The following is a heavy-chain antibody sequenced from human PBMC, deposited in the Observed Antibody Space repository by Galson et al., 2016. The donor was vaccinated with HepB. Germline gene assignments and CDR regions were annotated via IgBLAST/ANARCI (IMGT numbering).Heavy chain of an antibody. Sequence: ETLSLTCFVSGHSVTDSADYWGWVRHHPGKGLEYIGTIYYTGTTFYNPSLKSRVTISLDTSENQFSLRLTSVTASDTAVYYCARHGHGGSSSRFDYWGLGTLVTVSS. V-gene: IGHV4-39*01. CDR2: IYYTGTT. CDR1: GHSVTDSADY. CDR3: ARHGHGGSSSRFDY. D-gene: IGHD2-2*01. J-gene: IGHJ4*02.